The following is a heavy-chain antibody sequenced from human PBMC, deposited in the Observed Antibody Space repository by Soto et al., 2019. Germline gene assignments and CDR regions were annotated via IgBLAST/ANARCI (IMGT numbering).Heavy chain of an antibody. CDR2: VNIHKGNT. D-gene: IGHD5-18*01. V-gene: IGHV1-18*01. Sequence: QVQLVQSGAEVKKPGASVKVSCKASGYTFTSYGINWVRQAPGQGREWMGWVNIHKGNTNYAQKLQGRVTMTTDTSTSTAYLELRSLRSDDRAVYCRARKRGGYSYGDYWGQGTQVSVSS. J-gene: IGHJ4*02. CDR3: ARKRGGYSYGDY. CDR1: GYTFTSYG.